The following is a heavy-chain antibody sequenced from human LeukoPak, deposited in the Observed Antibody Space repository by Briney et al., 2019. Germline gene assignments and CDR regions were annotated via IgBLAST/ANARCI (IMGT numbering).Heavy chain of an antibody. V-gene: IGHV5-51*01. CDR3: ARGLAYCGGDCYSDY. CDR2: IYPGDSDT. D-gene: IGHD2-21*02. Sequence: GESLKISCKGSGYSFTSYWIGWVRQMPGKGLEWMGIIYPGDSDTRYSPSFQGQVTISADKSISTAYLQWSSLKASDTAMYYCARGLAYCGGDCYSDYWGQGTLVTVSS. CDR1: GYSFTSYW. J-gene: IGHJ4*02.